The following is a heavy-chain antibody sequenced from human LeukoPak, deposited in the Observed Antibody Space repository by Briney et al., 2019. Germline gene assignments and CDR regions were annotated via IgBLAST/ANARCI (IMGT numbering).Heavy chain of an antibody. D-gene: IGHD4-17*01. V-gene: IGHV3-9*01. J-gene: IGHJ4*02. CDR2: INWNSDNI. CDR3: AKDWAATVRGTDY. CDR1: GLTFEDYA. Sequence: SLRLASAAAGLTFEDYAIHRGRHAPGKGLEWVSGINWNSDNIGYADYVKGRFTISRDNAKNSLYLQMNSLRAEDTALYYCAKDWAATVRGTDYWGQGTLVTVSS.